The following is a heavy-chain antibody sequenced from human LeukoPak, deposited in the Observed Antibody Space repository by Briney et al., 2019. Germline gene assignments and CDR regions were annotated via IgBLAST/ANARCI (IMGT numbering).Heavy chain of an antibody. CDR1: GFTVSSNY. CDR3: ARAYCSSTSCYADYYYGMDV. V-gene: IGHV3-53*01. Sequence: GGSLRLSCAASGFTVSSNYMSWVRQAPGKGLEWVSVLYSGSSTYYADSVKGRFTISRDNSKNTLYLQMNSLRAEDTAVYYCARAYCSSTSCYADYYYGMDVWGQGTTVTVSS. CDR2: LYSGSST. D-gene: IGHD2-2*01. J-gene: IGHJ6*02.